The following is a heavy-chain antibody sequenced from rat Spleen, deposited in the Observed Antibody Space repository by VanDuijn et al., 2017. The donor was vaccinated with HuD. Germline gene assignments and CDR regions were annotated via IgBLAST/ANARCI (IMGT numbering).Heavy chain of an antibody. Sequence: EVQLVESGGGLVQPGRSLKLSCAASGFTFTNYDMACVRQAPTKGLAWIASLSSGGGNAYYRDSVKGRFTVSRDNAKNTQYLLMDSLRSEDTATYYCARRKLYYGFDYWGQGVMVTVSS. CDR3: ARRKLYYGFDY. D-gene: IGHD1-6*01. CDR2: LSSGGGNA. CDR1: GFTFTNYD. J-gene: IGHJ2*01. V-gene: IGHV5S13*01.